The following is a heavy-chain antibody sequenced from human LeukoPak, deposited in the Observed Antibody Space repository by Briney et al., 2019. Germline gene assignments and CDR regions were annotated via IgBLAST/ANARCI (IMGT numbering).Heavy chain of an antibody. V-gene: IGHV4-59*01. CDR1: GGSISSYY. CDR3: ARAYYGSGSYYNVYIWFDP. D-gene: IGHD3-10*01. Sequence: PSETLSLTCTVSGGSISSYYWSWIRQPPGKGLEWIGYIYYSGSTNYNPSLKSRVTISVDTSKNQFSLKLSSVTAADTAVYYCARAYYGSGSYYNVYIWFDPWGQGTLVTVSS. CDR2: IYYSGST. J-gene: IGHJ5*02.